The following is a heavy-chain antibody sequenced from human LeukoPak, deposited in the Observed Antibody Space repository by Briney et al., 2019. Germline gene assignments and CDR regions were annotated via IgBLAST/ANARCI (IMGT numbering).Heavy chain of an antibody. CDR2: INSDGSST. CDR3: ARNSGAYYYYYMDV. D-gene: IGHD5-12*01. J-gene: IGHJ6*03. V-gene: IGHV3-74*01. Sequence: GGSLRLSCAASGFTFSSYWMHWVRQAPGKGLVWVSRINSDGSSTSYADSVKGRFTISRDNAKNTLYLQMNSLRAEDTAVYYCARNSGAYYYYYMDVWGKGTTVTISS. CDR1: GFTFSSYW.